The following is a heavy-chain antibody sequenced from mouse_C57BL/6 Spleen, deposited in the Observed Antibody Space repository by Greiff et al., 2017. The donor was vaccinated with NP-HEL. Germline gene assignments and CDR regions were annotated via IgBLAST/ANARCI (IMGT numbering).Heavy chain of an antibody. J-gene: IGHJ3*01. CDR1: GFTFSDYG. Sequence: EVKLMESGGGLVKPGGSLKLSCAASGFTFSDYGMHWVRQAPEKGLEWVAYISSGSSTIYYADTVKGRFTISRDNAKNTLFLQMTSLRSEDTAMYYCARGTTMVTTGFACWGQGTLVTVSA. CDR2: ISSGSSTI. CDR3: ARGTTMVTTGFAC. D-gene: IGHD2-2*01. V-gene: IGHV5-17*01.